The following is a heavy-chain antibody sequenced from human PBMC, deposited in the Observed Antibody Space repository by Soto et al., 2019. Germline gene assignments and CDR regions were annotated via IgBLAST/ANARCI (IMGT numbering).Heavy chain of an antibody. D-gene: IGHD6-6*01. J-gene: IGHJ4*02. V-gene: IGHV1-69*13. Sequence: SVKVSCKASGGTFSSYAISWVRQAPGQGLEWMGGIIPIFGTANYAQKFQVRVTITADESTSTAYMELSSLRSEDTAVYYCASSNRPYSSSALGYGGQEPLVTFSS. CDR3: ASSNRPYSSSALGY. CDR1: GGTFSSYA. CDR2: IIPIFGTA.